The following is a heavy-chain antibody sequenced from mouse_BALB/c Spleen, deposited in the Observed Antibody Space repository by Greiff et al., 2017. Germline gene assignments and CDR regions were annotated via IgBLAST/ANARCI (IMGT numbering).Heavy chain of an antibody. Sequence: VQLQQSGAELMKPGASVKISCKATGYTFSSYWIEWVKQRPGHGLEWIGEILPGSGSTNYNEKFKGKATFTADTSSNTAYMQLSSLTSEDSAVYYCARGDYDREFDYWGQGTSVTVSS. CDR3: ARGDYDREFDY. J-gene: IGHJ4*01. CDR1: GYTFSSYW. D-gene: IGHD2-4*01. V-gene: IGHV1-9*01. CDR2: ILPGSGST.